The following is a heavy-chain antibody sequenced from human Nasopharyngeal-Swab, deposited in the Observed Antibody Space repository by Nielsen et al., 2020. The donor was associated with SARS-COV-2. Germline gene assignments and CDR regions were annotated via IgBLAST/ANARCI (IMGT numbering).Heavy chain of an antibody. J-gene: IGHJ4*02. CDR2: LKTDGSDT. V-gene: IGHV3-74*03. D-gene: IGHD3-16*01. Sequence: ESLKISCAASGFSFSTYWMHWVRHTPGKGLLWVPRLKTDGSDTMYADSVTGRFTISRDNAKNTMYLQMNSLREEDTALYYCARETSASGAYYFDFWGRGTRVTVSS. CDR1: GFSFSTYW. CDR3: ARETSASGAYYFDF.